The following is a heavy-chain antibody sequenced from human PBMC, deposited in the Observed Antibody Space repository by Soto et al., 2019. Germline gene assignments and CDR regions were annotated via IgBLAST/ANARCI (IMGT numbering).Heavy chain of an antibody. D-gene: IGHD6-13*01. Sequence: EVQLVESGGGLVKPGGSLRLSCAASGFTFSSYSMNWVRQAPGKGLEWVSSISSSSSYIYYADSVKGRFTISRDNAKNSLYLQMNSLRAEDSAVYYCAREYSSSWYSSNWFDPGGQGTLVTVSS. CDR2: ISSSSSYI. J-gene: IGHJ5*02. CDR3: AREYSSSWYSSNWFDP. CDR1: GFTFSSYS. V-gene: IGHV3-21*01.